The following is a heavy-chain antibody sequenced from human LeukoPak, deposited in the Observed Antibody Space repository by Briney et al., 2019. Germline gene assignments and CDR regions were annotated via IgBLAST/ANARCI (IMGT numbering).Heavy chain of an antibody. CDR3: ARVEKVGGPYFDY. D-gene: IGHD3-3*01. CDR2: TYYRSKWYN. J-gene: IGHJ4*02. CDR1: GDSVSNNSTA. V-gene: IGHV6-1*01. Sequence: SQTLSLTCAISGDSVSNNSTAGNWIRQSPSRGLEWLGRTYYRSKWYNDYAVSVKSRITINPDTSKNQFSLQLNSVTPEDTAVYYCARVEKVGGPYFDYWGQGTLVTVSS.